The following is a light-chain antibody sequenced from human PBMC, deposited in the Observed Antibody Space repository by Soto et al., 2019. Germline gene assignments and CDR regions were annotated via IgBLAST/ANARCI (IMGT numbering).Light chain of an antibody. V-gene: IGLV2-14*01. Sequence: QSALTQPASVSGSPGQSITISCTGTSSDVGVYNYVSWYQQHPGKAPKLMIYEVTNRPSGVSNRFSGSKSGNTASLTISGLQAEDGADYYCSSYTSSSTKVFGTGTKAPS. J-gene: IGLJ1*01. CDR1: SSDVGVYNY. CDR2: EVT. CDR3: SSYTSSSTKV.